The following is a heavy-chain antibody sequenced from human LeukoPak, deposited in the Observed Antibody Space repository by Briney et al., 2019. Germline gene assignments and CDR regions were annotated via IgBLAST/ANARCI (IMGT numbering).Heavy chain of an antibody. D-gene: IGHD6-13*01. CDR1: GFSLSTSGMC. Sequence: SGPTLVNPIQTLTLTCTFSGFSLSTSGMCVSWIRQPPGKALEWLARIDWDDDKYYSTSLKTRLTISKDTSKNQVVLTMTNMDPVDTATYYCARSQYSSSWYGGWFDPWGQGTLVTVSS. CDR2: IDWDDDK. V-gene: IGHV2-70*11. J-gene: IGHJ5*02. CDR3: ARSQYSSSWYGGWFDP.